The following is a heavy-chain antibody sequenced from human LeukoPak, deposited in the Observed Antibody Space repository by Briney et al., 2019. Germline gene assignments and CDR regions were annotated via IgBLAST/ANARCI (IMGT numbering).Heavy chain of an antibody. J-gene: IGHJ4*02. D-gene: IGHD5-18*01. V-gene: IGHV3-9*01. Sequence: PGGSLRLSCAASGFTFDDYAMHWVRQAPGKGLEWVSGISWNSGSIGYADSVKGRFTISRDNAKNSLYLQMNSLRAEDTALYYCAKGPAAVQLWPGDYWGQGTLVTVSS. CDR1: GFTFDDYA. CDR3: AKGPAAVQLWPGDY. CDR2: ISWNSGSI.